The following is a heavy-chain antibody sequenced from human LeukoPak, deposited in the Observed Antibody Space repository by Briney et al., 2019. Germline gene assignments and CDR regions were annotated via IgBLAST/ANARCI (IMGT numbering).Heavy chain of an antibody. J-gene: IGHJ6*02. CDR1: GFTFSSYG. D-gene: IGHD3-3*01. Sequence: GRSLRLSCAASGFTFSSYGMHWVRQAPGKGLEWVAVISYDGSNKYYADSVKGRFTISRDNSKNTLYPQMNSLRAEDTAVYYCAPLRFLEWFNQGYYYGMDVWGQGTTVTVSS. CDR2: ISYDGSNK. V-gene: IGHV3-30*03. CDR3: APLRFLEWFNQGYYYGMDV.